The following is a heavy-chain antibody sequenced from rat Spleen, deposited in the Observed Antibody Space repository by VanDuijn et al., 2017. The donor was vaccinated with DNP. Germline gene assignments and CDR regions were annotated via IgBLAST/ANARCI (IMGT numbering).Heavy chain of an antibody. CDR2: VWYDGDT. CDR3: ARNYGDY. V-gene: IGHV2-34*01. Sequence: QVQLKESGPGLVQPSETLSLTCAVSGFSLNSYSVSWVRQPSGKGPEWMGRVWYDGDTSYNSALKSRLSISRDTSKNQVFLRMNSLQTEDTAMYFCARNYGDYWGQGVMVTVSS. D-gene: IGHD1-11*01. CDR1: GFSLNSYS. J-gene: IGHJ2*01.